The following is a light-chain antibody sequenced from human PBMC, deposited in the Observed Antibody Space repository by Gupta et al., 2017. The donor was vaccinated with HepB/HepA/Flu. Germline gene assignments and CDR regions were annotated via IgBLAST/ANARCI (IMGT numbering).Light chain of an antibody. J-gene: IGLJ1*01. CDR3: AAWDDILHGYV. CDR2: SNT. V-gene: IGLV1-44*01. CDR1: SSNMGGNT. Sequence: QSVLTQPPSASGTPGQKVTISGTGSSSNMGGNTLNWYHQLPGAAPKLLIYSNTQRHSVVPERFSGSKSGTSAALAISGLQAEDETDYNCAAWDDILHGYVFGTGTKFTVL.